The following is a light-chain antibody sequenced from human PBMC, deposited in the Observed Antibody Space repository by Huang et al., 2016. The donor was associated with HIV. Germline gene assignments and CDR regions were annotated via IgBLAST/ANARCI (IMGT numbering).Light chain of an antibody. Sequence: DIQMTQSPSTLSASVGDRVTITGLASQSISSWLAWYQQKPGKAPKLLIYKASSLESGVPSRFSGSGSGTEFTLTISSLQPDDFATYYCQQYNSFPWTFGQGTKVEIK. CDR1: QSISSW. V-gene: IGKV1-5*03. CDR2: KAS. J-gene: IGKJ1*01. CDR3: QQYNSFPWT.